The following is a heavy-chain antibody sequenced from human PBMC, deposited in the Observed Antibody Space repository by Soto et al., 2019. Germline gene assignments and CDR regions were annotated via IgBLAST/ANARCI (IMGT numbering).Heavy chain of an antibody. CDR2: IDPSDSYT. Sequence: GESLKISCKGSGYSFTSYWISWVRQMPGKGLEWMGRIDPSDSYTNYSPSFQGHVTISADKSISTAYLQWSSLKASDTAMYYCARSYYDILTGYHDAPTSYYMDVWGKGTTVTVSS. V-gene: IGHV5-10-1*01. CDR3: ARSYYDILTGYHDAPTSYYMDV. CDR1: GYSFTSYW. J-gene: IGHJ6*03. D-gene: IGHD3-9*01.